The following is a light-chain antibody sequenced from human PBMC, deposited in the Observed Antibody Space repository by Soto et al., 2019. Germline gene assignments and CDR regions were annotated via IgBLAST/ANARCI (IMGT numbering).Light chain of an antibody. J-gene: IGKJ4*01. Sequence: DIQMTQSPSSLFASVGDRVTITCQASQDISNYLNWYQQKPGKAPKLLIYDASNLETGVPSRFSGSGSGTDFTFTISSLQPEDIATYYCQQYDNLLITFGGGTKVEIK. CDR1: QDISNY. CDR2: DAS. CDR3: QQYDNLLIT. V-gene: IGKV1-33*01.